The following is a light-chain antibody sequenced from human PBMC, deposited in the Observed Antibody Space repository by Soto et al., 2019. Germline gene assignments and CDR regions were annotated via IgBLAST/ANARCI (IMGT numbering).Light chain of an antibody. J-gene: IGKJ2*01. CDR3: QQVNSYPRT. V-gene: IGKV1-9*01. CDR2: AAS. CDR1: QGISSY. Sequence: DIQLTQSPSFLSASVGDRVTITCRASQGISSYLDWYQQKPGKAPKLLIYAASTLQSGVPSRFSGSGSGTEFTLTISSLQPEDFATYYCQQVNSYPRTFGQGTKVEIK.